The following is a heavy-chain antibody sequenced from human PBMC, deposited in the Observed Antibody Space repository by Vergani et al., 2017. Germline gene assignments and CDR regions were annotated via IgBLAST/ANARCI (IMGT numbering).Heavy chain of an antibody. Sequence: QVQLQQWGAGLLKPSETLSLTCAVYGGSFSGYYWSWIRQPPGKGLEWVSYISSSSSTIYYADSVKGRFTISRDNAKNSLYLQMNSLRAEDTAVYYCAREITIFGSYWGQGTLVTVSS. CDR3: AREITIFGSY. V-gene: IGHV3-11*04. CDR2: ISSSSSTI. D-gene: IGHD3-3*01. CDR1: GGSFSGYY. J-gene: IGHJ4*02.